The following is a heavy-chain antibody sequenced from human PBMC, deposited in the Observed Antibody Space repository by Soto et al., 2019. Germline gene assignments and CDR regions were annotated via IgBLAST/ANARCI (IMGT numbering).Heavy chain of an antibody. CDR2: INPNSGGT. CDR3: ARGKPGIAVAGTNFDY. CDR1: GYTFTGYY. Sequence: ASVKVSCKASGYTFTGYYMHWVRQAPGQGLEWMGWINPNSGGTNYAQKFQGRVTMTRGTSISTAYMELSRLRSDDTAVYYCARGKPGIAVAGTNFDYWGQGTLVTVSS. J-gene: IGHJ4*02. V-gene: IGHV1-2*02. D-gene: IGHD6-19*01.